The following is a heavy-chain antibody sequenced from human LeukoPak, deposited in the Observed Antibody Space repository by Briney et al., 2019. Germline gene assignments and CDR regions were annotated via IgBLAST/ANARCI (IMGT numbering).Heavy chain of an antibody. V-gene: IGHV3-30*18. CDR2: ISYDGSNK. CDR1: GFTFSSYG. Sequence: GGSLRLSCAASGFTFSSYGMHWVRQAPGKGLEWVAVISYDGSNKYYADSVKGRFTISRDNSKNTLYLQMNSLRAEDTAVYYCAKDGGGSYLYYFDYWGQGPLVTVSS. J-gene: IGHJ4*02. CDR3: AKDGGGSYLYYFDY. D-gene: IGHD1-26*01.